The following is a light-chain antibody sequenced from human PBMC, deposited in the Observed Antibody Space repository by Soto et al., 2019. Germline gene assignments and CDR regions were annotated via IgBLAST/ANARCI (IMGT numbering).Light chain of an antibody. V-gene: IGLV2-14*01. CDR2: DVS. CDR1: SSDVGAYNY. Sequence: QSALTQPASVSGSPGQSITISCTGTSSDVGAYNYVSWYQQHPGKAPKLMICDVSNRPSGVSNRFSGSKSGNTASLTISGLQAEDEAYYYCSSYTSSSTLVFGTGTKLTVL. J-gene: IGLJ1*01. CDR3: SSYTSSSTLV.